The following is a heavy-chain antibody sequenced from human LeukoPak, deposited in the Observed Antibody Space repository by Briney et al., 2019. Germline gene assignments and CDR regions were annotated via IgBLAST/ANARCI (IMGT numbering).Heavy chain of an antibody. J-gene: IGHJ4*02. V-gene: IGHV5-51*01. CDR2: IYPGDSDT. CDR3: ARPRYGSGSFIDY. D-gene: IGHD3-10*01. CDR1: GYSFTSYW. Sequence: GESLKISCKGSGYSFTSYWIGWGRQMPRKSLEWMGTIYPGDSDTRYSPSFQGPVTISADKSTSTAYLQWSSLKASDTAMYYCARPRYGSGSFIDYWGQGTLVTVSS.